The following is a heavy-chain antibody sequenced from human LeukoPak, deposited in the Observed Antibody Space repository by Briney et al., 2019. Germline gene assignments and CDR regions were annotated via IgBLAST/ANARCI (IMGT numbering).Heavy chain of an antibody. CDR1: GFTFSNAW. CDR2: IKSKIDGGTT. D-gene: IGHD6-19*01. Sequence: GGSLRLSCAASGFTFSNAWMSWVRQAPGKGLEWVGRIKSKIDGGTTDYGAPVKGRFTISRDDSKDTLYLQMNTLRAEDTAVYYCAKRHSSGWYYFDYWGQGTLVTVSS. CDR3: AKRHSSGWYYFDY. V-gene: IGHV3-15*01. J-gene: IGHJ4*02.